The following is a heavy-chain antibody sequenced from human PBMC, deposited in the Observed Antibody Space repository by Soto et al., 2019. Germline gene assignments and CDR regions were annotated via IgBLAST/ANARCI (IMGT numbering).Heavy chain of an antibody. J-gene: IGHJ4*02. Sequence: QVQLVQSGAEVKKPGASVKVSCKAPGYIFPSSTISWVRQAPGQGLEWMGWISAYNGNIKDAQKFQGRFTKTTDTSTSTADMELRSLTSDDTAMYYCAIANYGDNDYWGQGTLVTVSS. CDR2: ISAYNGNI. D-gene: IGHD4-17*01. V-gene: IGHV1-18*01. CDR1: GYIFPSST. CDR3: AIANYGDNDY.